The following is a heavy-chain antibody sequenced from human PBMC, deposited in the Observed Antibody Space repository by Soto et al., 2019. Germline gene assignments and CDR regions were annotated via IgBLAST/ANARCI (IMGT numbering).Heavy chain of an antibody. CDR1: GFTFSSYA. V-gene: IGHV3-23*01. CDR2: ISGSGGST. D-gene: IGHD3-22*01. J-gene: IGHJ3*02. CDR3: AKALYYDSSGYRKVDAFDI. Sequence: GGSLRLSCAASGFTFSSYAMSWVRQSPGKGLEWVSAISGSGGSTYYADSVKGRFTISRDNSKNTLYLQMNSLRAEDTAVYYCAKALYYDSSGYRKVDAFDIWGQGTMVTVSS.